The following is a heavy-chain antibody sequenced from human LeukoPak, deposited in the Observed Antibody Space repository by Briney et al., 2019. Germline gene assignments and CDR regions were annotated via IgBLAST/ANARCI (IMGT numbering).Heavy chain of an antibody. CDR3: ARVGLYGSGSYPFDY. J-gene: IGHJ4*02. CDR2: INHSGST. V-gene: IGHV4-34*01. Sequence: PSETLSLTCAVYGGSFSGYYWSWIRQPPGKGLEWIGEINHSGSTYYNPSLKSRVTISVDTSKNQFSLKLSSVTAADTAVYYCARVGLYGSGSYPFDYWGQGTLVTVSS. D-gene: IGHD3-10*01. CDR1: GGSFSGYY.